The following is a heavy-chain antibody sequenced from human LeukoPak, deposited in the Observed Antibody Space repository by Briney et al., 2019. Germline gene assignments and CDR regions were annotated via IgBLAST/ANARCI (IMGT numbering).Heavy chain of an antibody. D-gene: IGHD6-13*01. V-gene: IGHV4-34*01. CDR3: ARHGTIAAAGTELDY. Sequence: SETLSLTCAVYGGSFSGYYWSWTRQPPGKGLEWIGEINHSGSTNYNPSLKSRVTISVDTSKNQFSLKLSSVTAADTAVYYCARHGTIAAAGTELDYWGQGTLVTVSS. J-gene: IGHJ4*02. CDR1: GGSFSGYY. CDR2: INHSGST.